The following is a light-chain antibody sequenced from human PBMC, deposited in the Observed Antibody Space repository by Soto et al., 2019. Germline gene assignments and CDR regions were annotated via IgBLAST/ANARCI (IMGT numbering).Light chain of an antibody. V-gene: IGKV3-15*01. CDR3: QKLHNFPLT. CDR1: QSVSSK. CDR2: GAS. Sequence: EIVMTQSPATLSVSPGERATLSCRASQSVSSKLAWYQQKPGQAPRLLIYGASTRATGIPARFSGSGYGTEFTLTISSLQPDDFASYYCQKLHNFPLTFGQGTRLEIK. J-gene: IGKJ5*01.